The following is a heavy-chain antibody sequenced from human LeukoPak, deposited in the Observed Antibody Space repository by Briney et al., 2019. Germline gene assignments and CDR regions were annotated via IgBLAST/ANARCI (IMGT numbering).Heavy chain of an antibody. CDR2: INHSGST. V-gene: IGHV4-34*01. CDR3: ARFLSGWYPDY. D-gene: IGHD6-19*01. Sequence: SETLSLTCAVYGGSFSGYYWSWIRQPPGKGLEWIGEINHSGSTNYNPSLKSRVTISVDTSKNQFSPKLSSVTAADTAVYYCARFLSGWYPDYWGQGTLVTVSS. J-gene: IGHJ4*02. CDR1: GGSFSGYY.